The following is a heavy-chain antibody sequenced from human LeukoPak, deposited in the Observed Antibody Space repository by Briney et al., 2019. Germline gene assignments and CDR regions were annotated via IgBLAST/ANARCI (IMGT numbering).Heavy chain of an antibody. J-gene: IGHJ4*02. Sequence: ASVKVSCKASGYTFTSYAMHWVRQAPGQRLEWMGWINAGNGNTKYSQKFQGRVTMTRDTSTSTVYMELSSLRSEDTAVYYCARVVGIAAAGYWGQGTLVTVSS. D-gene: IGHD6-13*01. CDR3: ARVVGIAAAGY. V-gene: IGHV1-3*01. CDR1: GYTFTSYA. CDR2: INAGNGNT.